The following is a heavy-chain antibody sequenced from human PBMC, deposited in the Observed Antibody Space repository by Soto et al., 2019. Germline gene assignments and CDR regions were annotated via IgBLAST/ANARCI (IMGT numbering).Heavy chain of an antibody. V-gene: IGHV4-59*01. J-gene: IGHJ5*02. CDR2: IYYSGST. Sequence: SETLSLTCTVSGGSISSYYWSWIRQPPGKGLEWIGYIYYSGSTNYNPSLKSRVTISVDTSKNQFSLKLSSVTAADTAVYYCARDREPSGYEGWFDPWGQGTLVTVSS. CDR3: ARDREPSGYEGWFDP. D-gene: IGHD5-12*01. CDR1: GGSISSYY.